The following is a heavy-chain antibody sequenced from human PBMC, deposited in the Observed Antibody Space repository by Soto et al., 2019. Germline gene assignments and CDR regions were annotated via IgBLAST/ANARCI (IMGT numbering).Heavy chain of an antibody. CDR3: ARATYYDCWSGSPAYYYFGMDV. V-gene: IGHV4-30-4*01. J-gene: IGHJ6*02. CDR1: GGSISSGDYY. D-gene: IGHD3-3*01. CDR2: IYCSGST. Sequence: PSETLSLTCTVSGGSISSGDYYWSWIRQPPGKGLEWIGYIYCSGSTYYNPSLKSRVTISVDTSKNQFSLKLSSVTAADTAVYYCARATYYDCWSGSPAYYYFGMDVWGQGNTVTVSS.